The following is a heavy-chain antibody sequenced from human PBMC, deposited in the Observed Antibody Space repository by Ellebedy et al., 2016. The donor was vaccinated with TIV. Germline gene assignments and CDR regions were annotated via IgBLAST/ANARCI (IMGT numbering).Heavy chain of an antibody. Sequence: GESLKISCAASGFTFSSYAMCWVRQAPGKGLEWVSTISGSGTRTYYADSVKGRFTISRDNSRNTLYLQMNSLRADDTAVYYCARDAAGNGGKLDYWGQGALVTVSS. CDR3: ARDAAGNGGKLDY. D-gene: IGHD4-23*01. V-gene: IGHV3-23*01. J-gene: IGHJ4*02. CDR1: GFTFSSYA. CDR2: ISGSGTRT.